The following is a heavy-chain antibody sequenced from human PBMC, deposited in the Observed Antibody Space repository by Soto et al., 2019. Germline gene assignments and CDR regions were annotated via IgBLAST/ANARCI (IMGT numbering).Heavy chain of an antibody. Sequence: QVQLVESGGGVVQPGRSLRLSCAASGFTFSSYAMHWVRQAPGKGLEWVAVISYDGSNKYYADSVKGRFTISRDNSKNTLYLQMNSLRAEDTAVYYCARGPDYDILTGGGPIDYWGQGTLVTVAS. CDR1: GFTFSSYA. D-gene: IGHD3-9*01. J-gene: IGHJ4*02. V-gene: IGHV3-30-3*01. CDR3: ARGPDYDILTGGGPIDY. CDR2: ISYDGSNK.